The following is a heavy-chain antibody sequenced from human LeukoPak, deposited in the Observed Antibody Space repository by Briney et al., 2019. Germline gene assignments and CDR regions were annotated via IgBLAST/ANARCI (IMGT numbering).Heavy chain of an antibody. V-gene: IGHV3-21*04. CDR2: ISSSSSYI. J-gene: IGHJ4*02. Sequence: GGSLRLSCAASGFTFSSYSMNWVRQAPGKGLEWVSSISSSSSYIYYPDPLKGRFTISRNNAKNSLHLQINSMRAEDTAVYYCARDGHYYDSSGYYPLDYWGQGSLVTVSS. CDR1: GFTFSSYS. CDR3: ARDGHYYDSSGYYPLDY. D-gene: IGHD3-22*01.